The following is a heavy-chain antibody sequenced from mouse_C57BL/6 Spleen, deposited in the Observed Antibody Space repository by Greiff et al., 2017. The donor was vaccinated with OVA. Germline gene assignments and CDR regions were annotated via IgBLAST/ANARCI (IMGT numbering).Heavy chain of an antibody. CDR2: IHPNSGST. CDR3: ARDGYSWYFDV. CDR1: GYTFTSYW. V-gene: IGHV1-64*01. D-gene: IGHD2-3*01. J-gene: IGHJ1*03. Sequence: QLQQPGAELVKPGASVKLSCKASGYTFTSYWMHWVKQRPGQGLEWIGMIHPNSGSTNYNEKFKSKATLTVDKSSSTAYMQLSSLTSEDSAVYYCARDGYSWYFDVWGTGTTVTVSS.